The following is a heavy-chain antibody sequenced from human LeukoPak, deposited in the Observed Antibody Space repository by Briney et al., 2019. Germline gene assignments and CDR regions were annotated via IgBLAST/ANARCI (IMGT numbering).Heavy chain of an antibody. Sequence: SVKVSCKASGATFSTYAISWVRQAPGQGLEWMGGIIPTFYTANYAQKFQGRVTITTDESTNTAYMELSSLRSEDTAVYYCASDLGYCSRTSCYFDYWGQGTLVTVSS. CDR3: ASDLGYCSRTSCYFDY. CDR1: GATFSTYA. J-gene: IGHJ4*02. CDR2: IIPTFYTA. D-gene: IGHD2-2*01. V-gene: IGHV1-69*05.